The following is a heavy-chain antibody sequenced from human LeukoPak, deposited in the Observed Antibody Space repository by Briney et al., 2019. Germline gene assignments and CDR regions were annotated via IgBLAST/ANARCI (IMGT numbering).Heavy chain of an antibody. Sequence: ASVKVSCKASGYSFTSFGMNWVRQAPGQSLEWMGCINPDNGDTQYSQEFQGRVTITRDTSATTAYMELSSLRSDDMAVYYCTLYNYWGQGTLVTVSS. CDR2: INPDNGDT. D-gene: IGHD2-2*02. J-gene: IGHJ4*02. CDR3: TLYNY. CDR1: GYSFTSFG. V-gene: IGHV1-3*03.